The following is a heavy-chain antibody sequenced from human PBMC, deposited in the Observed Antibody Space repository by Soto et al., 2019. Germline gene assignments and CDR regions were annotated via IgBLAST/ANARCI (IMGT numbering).Heavy chain of an antibody. CDR2: IYYSGST. CDR3: AREGAVVTATRHYYYYYGMDV. J-gene: IGHJ6*02. Sequence: SETLSLTCTVSGGSISSYYWSWIRQPPGKGLEWIGYIYYSGSTNYNPSLKSRVTISVDTSKSQFSLKLSSVTAADTAVYYCAREGAVVTATRHYYYYYGMDVWGQGTTVTVSS. CDR1: GGSISSYY. D-gene: IGHD2-21*02. V-gene: IGHV4-59*01.